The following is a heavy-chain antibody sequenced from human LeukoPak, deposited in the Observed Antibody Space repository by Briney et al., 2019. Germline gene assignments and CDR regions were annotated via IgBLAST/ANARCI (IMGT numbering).Heavy chain of an antibody. CDR2: IIPIFGTA. V-gene: IGHV1-69*01. Sequence: SVKVSCKASGGTFSSYAISWVRQAPGQGLEWMGGIIPIFGTANYAQKFQGRVTITADESTSTAYMQLSSLRSEDTAVYYCARGAAGELRFLEYYWGQGTLVTVSS. D-gene: IGHD3-3*01. CDR3: ARGAAGELRFLEYY. J-gene: IGHJ4*02. CDR1: GGTFSSYA.